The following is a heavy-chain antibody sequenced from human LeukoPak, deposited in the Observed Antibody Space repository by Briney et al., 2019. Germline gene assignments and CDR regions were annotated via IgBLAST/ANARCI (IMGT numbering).Heavy chain of an antibody. CDR1: EFSVGSNY. CDR3: ARERVEYQLLSKREVYYFDY. Sequence: GGSLRLSCAASEFSVGSNYMTWVRQGPGKGLERVSLIYSGGSTYYADSVKGRFTISRDNSKNTLYLQMNSLRAEDTAVHYCARERVEYQLLSKREVYYFDYWGQGILVTVSS. CDR2: IYSGGST. V-gene: IGHV3-66*01. J-gene: IGHJ4*02. D-gene: IGHD2-2*01.